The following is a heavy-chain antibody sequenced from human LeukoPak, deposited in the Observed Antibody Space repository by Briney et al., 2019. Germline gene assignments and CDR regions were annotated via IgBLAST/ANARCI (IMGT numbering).Heavy chain of an antibody. CDR2: MSYDGSNK. V-gene: IGHV3-30*04. CDR1: GFTFNIYA. CDR3: AREGQPLSRNSWFDP. Sequence: GGSLRLSCAASGFTFNIYAMRWVRQAPGKGLEWVAVMSYDGSNKYYADSVKGRFTISRDNSKTTLYLQMNSLRAEDTAIYYCAREGQPLSRNSWFDPWGQGALVTVSS. D-gene: IGHD6-13*01. J-gene: IGHJ5*02.